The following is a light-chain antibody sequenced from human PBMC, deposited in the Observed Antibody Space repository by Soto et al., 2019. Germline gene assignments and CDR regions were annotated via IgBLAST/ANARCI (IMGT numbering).Light chain of an antibody. V-gene: IGKV3-20*01. CDR1: QSVISSY. J-gene: IGKJ1*01. Sequence: EIVLTQSPGILSLSPGERATLSCRASQSVISSYLAWYQQKPGQAPRLLIYGASTRAPGIPDRFSGSGSGTDFTLTISRLEPEDFAVYFCQQYGISVWTFGQGTKVEIK. CDR3: QQYGISVWT. CDR2: GAS.